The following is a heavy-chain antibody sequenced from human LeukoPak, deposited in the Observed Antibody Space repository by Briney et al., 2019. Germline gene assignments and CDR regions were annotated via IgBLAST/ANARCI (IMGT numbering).Heavy chain of an antibody. J-gene: IGHJ6*03. Sequence: PSETLSLTCAVSGGSISSSNWWSWVRQPPGKGLEWIGEIYHSGSTNYNPSLKSRVTISVDKSKNQFSLKLSSVTAADTAVYYCAREPFLRGGYGGPKNYYYYYMDVWGKGTTVTVSS. CDR2: IYHSGST. CDR1: GGSISSSNW. V-gene: IGHV4-4*02. CDR3: AREPFLRGGYGGPKNYYYYYMDV. D-gene: IGHD4-23*01.